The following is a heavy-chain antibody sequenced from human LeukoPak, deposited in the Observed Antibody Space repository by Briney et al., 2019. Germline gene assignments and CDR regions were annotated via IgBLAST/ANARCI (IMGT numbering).Heavy chain of an antibody. D-gene: IGHD3-9*01. CDR2: INTNTGNP. Sequence: ASVKVSCKSSGYTFTSYAMNWVRQAPGQGLEWMGWINTNTGNPTYAQGFTGRFVFSLDTSVSTAYLQISSLQDEDTAVYYCARVGRYDILTGYYPRPYYYYYMDVWGKGTTVTVSS. CDR3: ARVGRYDILTGYYPRPYYYYYMDV. V-gene: IGHV7-4-1*02. CDR1: GYTFTSYA. J-gene: IGHJ6*03.